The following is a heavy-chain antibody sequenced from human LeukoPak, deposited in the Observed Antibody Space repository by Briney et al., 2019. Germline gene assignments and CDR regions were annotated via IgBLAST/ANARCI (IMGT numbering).Heavy chain of an antibody. CDR1: GYTFTNYW. J-gene: IGHJ4*02. CDR2: VSPGDSDT. D-gene: IGHD2-2*01. Sequence: GESLKISCQGSGYTFTNYWIGWVRQMPGKGLEWMGIVSPGDSDTRYSPSFQGQATLSVDKSISAAYLQWSSLKASDTALYYCARRTRGHCTTTSCFFDYWGQGTLVTVSS. CDR3: ARRTRGHCTTTSCFFDY. V-gene: IGHV5-51*01.